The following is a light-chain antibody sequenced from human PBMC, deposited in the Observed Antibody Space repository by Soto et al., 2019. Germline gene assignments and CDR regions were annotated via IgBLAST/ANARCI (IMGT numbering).Light chain of an antibody. Sequence: ETVLTQSPGTLSLSPGERATLSCRASQTIRSNYLAWYRQTPGQPPRRLIYGAPHRATGIADRFSGSGSGTDFPLIIRRLEPEDFALYYCQQYGSSPWTFGQGTKVEIK. CDR2: GAP. V-gene: IGKV3-20*01. J-gene: IGKJ1*01. CDR1: QTIRSNY. CDR3: QQYGSSPWT.